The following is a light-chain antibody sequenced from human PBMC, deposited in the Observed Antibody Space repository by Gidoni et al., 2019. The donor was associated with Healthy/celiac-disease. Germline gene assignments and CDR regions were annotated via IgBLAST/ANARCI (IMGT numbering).Light chain of an antibody. Sequence: IVLTQSPATLSLSPGESATLGCKASQSVSSYLSWYQQKPGQAPRLLIYDASSTATGIPARCGGSGSGTDFTLTISSLEPEDFAVYYCQQRSNWITFGGGTKVEIK. CDR3: QQRSNWIT. CDR2: DAS. CDR1: QSVSSY. V-gene: IGKV3-11*01. J-gene: IGKJ4*02.